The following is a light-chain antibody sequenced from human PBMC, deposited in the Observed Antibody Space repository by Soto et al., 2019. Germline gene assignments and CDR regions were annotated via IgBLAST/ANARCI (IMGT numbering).Light chain of an antibody. V-gene: IGLV2-14*01. CDR1: SSDVGGYNY. J-gene: IGLJ2*01. CDR2: DVS. Sequence: QSALTQPASVSGSPGQSITISCTGTSSDVGGYNYVSWYQQHPGKAPKLMIYDVSNRPSGVSNRFSGSKSGNTASLTISGLQAEDEDDYYCSSYKNSDTIEVFGGGTKLTVL. CDR3: SSYKNSDTIEV.